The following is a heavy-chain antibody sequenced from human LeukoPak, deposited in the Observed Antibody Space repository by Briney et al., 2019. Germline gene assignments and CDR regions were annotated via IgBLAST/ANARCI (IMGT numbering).Heavy chain of an antibody. V-gene: IGHV4-34*01. CDR3: AKWGGSGSSYYYYYYGMNV. D-gene: IGHD3-10*01. J-gene: IGHJ6*04. CDR2: INHSGST. CDR1: GGSFSGYY. Sequence: SETLSLTCAVYGGSFSGYYWSWIRQPPGKGVEWVGEINHSGSTNYNPSLKSRVTISVDTSKNQFSLKLSSVTAADTAVYYCAKWGGSGSSYYYYYYGMNVWGKGTTVTVSS.